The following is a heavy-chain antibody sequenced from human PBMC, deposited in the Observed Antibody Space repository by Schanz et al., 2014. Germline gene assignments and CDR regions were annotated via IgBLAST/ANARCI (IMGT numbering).Heavy chain of an antibody. V-gene: IGHV1-69*08. CDR3: ARDLTVDTGYVVHYYYYGMDV. CDR1: GGTFSSYT. J-gene: IGHJ6*02. Sequence: QVQLVQSGAEVKKPGSSVKVSCTASGGTFSSYTISWVRQAPGQGLEWMGRIIPILGIANYAQNFQGRVTITADTSTTTAYMELSGLRSEDTAVYYCARDLTVDTGYVVHYYYYGMDVWGQGTTVTVSS. D-gene: IGHD5-12*01. CDR2: IIPILGIA.